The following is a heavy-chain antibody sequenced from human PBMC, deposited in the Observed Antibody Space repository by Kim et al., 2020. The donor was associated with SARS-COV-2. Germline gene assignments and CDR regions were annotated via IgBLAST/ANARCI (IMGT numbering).Heavy chain of an antibody. J-gene: IGHJ5*02. V-gene: IGHV4-38-2*02. CDR1: GYSISSGYY. CDR3: ARDKAMVRGRNNWFDP. CDR2: IYHSGST. Sequence: SETLSLTCTVSGYSISSGYYWGWIRPPPRKGLEWIGSIYHSGSTYYNPSLKSRVTISVDTSKNQFSLKLSSVTAADTAVYYCARDKAMVRGRNNWFDPWG. D-gene: IGHD3-10*01.